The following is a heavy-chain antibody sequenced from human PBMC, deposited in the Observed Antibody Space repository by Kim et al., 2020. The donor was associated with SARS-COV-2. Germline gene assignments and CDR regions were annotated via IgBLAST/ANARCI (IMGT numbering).Heavy chain of an antibody. CDR1: GFTFSYYS. V-gene: IGHV3-48*02. J-gene: IGHJ4*02. CDR2: ISSSSSAI. CDR3: ARDGGGVETLTAYYSPYFDY. Sequence: GGSLRLSCADSGFTFSYYSMNWVRQAPGKGLEWVSYISSSSSAIYYADSVKGRFTISRDNAKNSLYLHMNSLRDEDTAVYYCARDGGGVETLTAYYSPYFDYWGQGTLVTVSS. D-gene: IGHD3-9*01.